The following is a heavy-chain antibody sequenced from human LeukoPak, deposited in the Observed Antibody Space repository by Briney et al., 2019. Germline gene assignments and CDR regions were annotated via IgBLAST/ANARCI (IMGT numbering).Heavy chain of an antibody. V-gene: IGHV1-8*03. CDR3: ARSSMTTPYYYYYYMDV. CDR1: GYTFTSYD. Sequence: ASVKVSCKASGYTFTSYDINWVRQATGQGLEWMGWMNPNSGNTGYAQEFQGRVTITRNTSISTAYMELSSLRSEDTAVYYCARSSMTTPYYYYYYMDVWGKGTTVTVSS. J-gene: IGHJ6*03. CDR2: MNPNSGNT. D-gene: IGHD4-17*01.